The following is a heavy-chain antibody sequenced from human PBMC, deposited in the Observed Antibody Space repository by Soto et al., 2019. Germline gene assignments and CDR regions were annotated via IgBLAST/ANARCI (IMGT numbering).Heavy chain of an antibody. V-gene: IGHV1-69*01. CDR1: GGTFGSYA. J-gene: IGHJ6*02. CDR2: IIPIPGTA. CDR3: ARSQGSSTSLEIYYYYYYGMDV. Sequence: QVQLVQSGAEVKKPGSSVKVSCKASGGTFGSYAISWVRQAPGQGLEWMGGIIPIPGTANYAQKFQGRVTIAADESTSTAYMELMSRRSEDTAVYYCARSQGSSTSLEIYYYYYYGMDVWGQGTTVTVSS. D-gene: IGHD2-2*01.